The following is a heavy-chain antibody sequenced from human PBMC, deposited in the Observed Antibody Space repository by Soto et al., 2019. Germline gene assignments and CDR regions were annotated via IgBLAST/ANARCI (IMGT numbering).Heavy chain of an antibody. V-gene: IGHV1-8*02. CDR2: MTPKSGYP. Sequence: QVQLMQSGAEVRKPGASVKVSCKASGYTFTDYDINWVRQATGQGLEWLGWMTPKSGYPGYAQKFQGRVTLTRDTPEDPASMELRALQSEDPAVYYFPRNLYNRGDFDHWGQGTLVTVSS. CDR1: GYTFTDYD. CDR3: PRNLYNRGDFDH. J-gene: IGHJ4*02. D-gene: IGHD1-20*01.